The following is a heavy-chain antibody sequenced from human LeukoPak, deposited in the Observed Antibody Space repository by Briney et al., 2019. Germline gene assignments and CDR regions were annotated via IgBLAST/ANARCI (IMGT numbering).Heavy chain of an antibody. J-gene: IGHJ4*02. D-gene: IGHD3-22*01. V-gene: IGHV1-24*01. CDR2: FDPEDGEA. CDR1: GYTLTELS. Sequence: ASVKVSCKVSGYTLTELSMHWVRQAPGKGLEWMGGFDPEDGEAIYAQKFQGRVTMTEDTSTDTAYMELSSLRSEDTAVYYCATDRGDDSSGYYPPGFDYWGQGTLVTVSS. CDR3: ATDRGDDSSGYYPPGFDY.